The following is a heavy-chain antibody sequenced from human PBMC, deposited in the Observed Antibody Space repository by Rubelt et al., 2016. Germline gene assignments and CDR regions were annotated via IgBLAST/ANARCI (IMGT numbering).Heavy chain of an antibody. CDR2: INSDGSTI. Sequence: VELVESGGGVVQPGGSLRLSCAASGFSFSINAMHWVRQAPGKGLEWVARINSDGSTINYADSVKGRFTISRENAKKTRLRQRNGRRAEDTAVHYCVRRGDDAFDVWGQGTMDTGSS. D-gene: IGHD4-17*01. V-gene: IGHV3-74*02. CDR1: GFSFSINA. CDR3: VRRGDDAFDV. J-gene: IGHJ3*01.